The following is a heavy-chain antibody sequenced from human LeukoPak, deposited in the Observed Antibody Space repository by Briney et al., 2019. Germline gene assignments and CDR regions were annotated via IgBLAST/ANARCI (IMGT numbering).Heavy chain of an antibody. V-gene: IGHV3-23*01. J-gene: IGHJ4*02. Sequence: GGSLRLSCAASGFTLNNYAMSWVRQAPGKGPEWLSAISGSGGSTTDADSVKGRFTISRDNSKNTLYLQMNSLRAEDTAVYYCARDRDIVVVTTIHYFDYWGQGTLVTVSS. CDR1: GFTLNNYA. D-gene: IGHD2-21*02. CDR2: ISGSGGST. CDR3: ARDRDIVVVTTIHYFDY.